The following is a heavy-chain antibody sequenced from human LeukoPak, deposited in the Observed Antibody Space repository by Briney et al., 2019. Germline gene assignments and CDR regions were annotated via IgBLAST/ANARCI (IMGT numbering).Heavy chain of an antibody. Sequence: GGSLRLSCAASGFTVSSNYMSWVGQAPGKGLEWVSLIYSGGSTYYADSVKGRFTISRHNSKNTLYLHMNSLRAEDTAVYYCAREANYYDSSGYYPDAFDIWGQGTMVTVSS. CDR3: AREANYYDSSGYYPDAFDI. D-gene: IGHD3-22*01. CDR1: GFTVSSNY. CDR2: IYSGGST. J-gene: IGHJ3*02. V-gene: IGHV3-53*04.